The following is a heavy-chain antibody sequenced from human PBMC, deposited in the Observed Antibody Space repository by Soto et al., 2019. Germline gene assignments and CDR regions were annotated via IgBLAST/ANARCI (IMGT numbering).Heavy chain of an antibody. V-gene: IGHV5-10-1*01. D-gene: IGHD2-15*01. Sequence: GESLQISCKGSGYSFTSYWITCVRQMPGKGLEWMGRIDPTDSNTNYSPSFQGHVTISADKSISTAFLKWSSLKASDTAMYYCARLQWAAGGSAPLADAFDIWGQGTMVTVSS. CDR3: ARLQWAAGGSAPLADAFDI. J-gene: IGHJ3*02. CDR2: IDPTDSNT. CDR1: GYSFTSYW.